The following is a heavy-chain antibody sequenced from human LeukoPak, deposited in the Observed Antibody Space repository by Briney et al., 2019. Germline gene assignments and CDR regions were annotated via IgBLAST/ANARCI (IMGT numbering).Heavy chain of an antibody. V-gene: IGHV3-33*01. CDR2: IWYDGSNK. D-gene: IGHD3-10*01. CDR3: ARNPAHNYYGSGIQTHCDY. Sequence: GRSLRLSCAASGFTFSSYGMHWVRQAPGKGLEWVAVIWYDGSNKYYADSVKGRFTISRDNSKNTLHLQMNSLRAEDTAVYYCARNPAHNYYGSGIQTHCDYWGQGTLVTVSS. CDR1: GFTFSSYG. J-gene: IGHJ4*02.